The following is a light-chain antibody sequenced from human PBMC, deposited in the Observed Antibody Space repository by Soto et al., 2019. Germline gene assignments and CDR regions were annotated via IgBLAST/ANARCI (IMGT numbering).Light chain of an antibody. CDR1: SSDVGGYNY. J-gene: IGLJ3*02. CDR3: SSYAASNNFYFV. V-gene: IGLV2-8*01. CDR2: EVT. Sequence: QSALTQPPSASGSPGQSVTISCTGTSSDVGGYNYVSWYQQYPGRATKLMIYEVTKRPSGVPDRFSGSKSGNTASLTVSGLQAEDEADDYCSSYAASNNFYFVFGGGTKLTVL.